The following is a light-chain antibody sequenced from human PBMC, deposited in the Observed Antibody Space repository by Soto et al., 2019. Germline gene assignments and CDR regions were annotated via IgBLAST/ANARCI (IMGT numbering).Light chain of an antibody. CDR3: QQYNNWPPWT. CDR2: GAS. Sequence: ETVMTQSPATLSVSPGERATLSCRASQSVSSNLAWYQHKPGQAPRLLIYGASARATGIPARFSGRGSGREFTLTISSLQSEDSAVYYCQQYNNWPPWTFGQGTKVEVK. CDR1: QSVSSN. J-gene: IGKJ1*01. V-gene: IGKV3-15*01.